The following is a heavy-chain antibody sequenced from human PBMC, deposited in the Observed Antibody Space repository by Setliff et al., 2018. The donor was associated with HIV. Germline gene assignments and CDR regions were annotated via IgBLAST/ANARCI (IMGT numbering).Heavy chain of an antibody. D-gene: IGHD2-15*01. Sequence: ASVKVSCKSSGHTLSGYFIHWVRQAPGQGPEWMGWISPHSGATNYAQKFQGRVTLTRDASITTAYMELNSLRSDDTAMYYCARDRLYCSRGSCYPNWFDSWGQGTLVT. J-gene: IGHJ5*01. CDR2: ISPHSGAT. V-gene: IGHV1-2*02. CDR3: ARDRLYCSRGSCYPNWFDS. CDR1: GHTLSGYF.